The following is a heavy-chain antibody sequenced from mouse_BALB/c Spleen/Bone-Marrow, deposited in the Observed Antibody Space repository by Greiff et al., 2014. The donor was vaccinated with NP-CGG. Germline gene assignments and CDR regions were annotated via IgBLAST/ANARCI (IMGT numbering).Heavy chain of an antibody. Sequence: DVHLVESGGGLVKPGGSLKLSCAASGFTFSSYVMSWVRQSPEKRLEWVAEISSGGRYTYHPDTVTGRFTISRDNAKNTLYLEMSSLRSEDTAMYYCTRDQFITTATRAMDYWGQGTSVTVSS. J-gene: IGHJ4*01. V-gene: IGHV5-9-4*01. CDR2: ISSGGRYT. D-gene: IGHD1-2*01. CDR3: TRDQFITTATRAMDY. CDR1: GFTFSSYV.